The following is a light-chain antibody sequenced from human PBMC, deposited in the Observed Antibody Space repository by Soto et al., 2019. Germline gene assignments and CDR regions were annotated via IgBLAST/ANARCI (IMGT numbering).Light chain of an antibody. CDR1: QSVSSNY. V-gene: IGKV3-20*01. J-gene: IGKJ2*01. CDR3: QHYGTSPYT. Sequence: EIVLTQSPGTLSLSPGERATLSCRASQSVSSNYLAWYQKSPGQPPSLLIYGASNRANGVPDRFSGSGSGTDFTLTISRLEPEDFSVYYCQHYGTSPYTFGQGTKLEIK. CDR2: GAS.